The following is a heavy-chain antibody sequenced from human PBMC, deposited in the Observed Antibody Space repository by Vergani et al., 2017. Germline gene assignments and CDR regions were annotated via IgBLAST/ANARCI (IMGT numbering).Heavy chain of an antibody. D-gene: IGHD2-15*01. CDR3: AGGSCLGGSCIRPLFDC. J-gene: IGHJ4*02. CDR2: IHTSGNT. CDR1: GGSMSSGSSY. V-gene: IGHV4-61*02. Sequence: QVQLQESGPGLVRPSQTLSLICTVSGGSMSSGSSYWSWIRQSAGKGLEWIGRIHTSGNTNYNPSLKSLVPMSEDTSKNQFSLNLTSVTAADTAVFYCAGGSCLGGSCIRPLFDCWVRGTLVTVS.